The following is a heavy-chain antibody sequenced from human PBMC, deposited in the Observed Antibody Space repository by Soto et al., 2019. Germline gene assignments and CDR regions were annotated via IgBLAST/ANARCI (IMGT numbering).Heavy chain of an antibody. Sequence: ASVKVSCKASGYTFTNYGVSWVRQAPGQGLEWMGWNSAYNGNTKYAQKLQGRVTMTTDTSTSTAYMELRSLRSDDTAVYYCARVSSYYYDSSGYSDYWGQGTLVTVSS. J-gene: IGHJ4*02. CDR2: NSAYNGNT. CDR1: GYTFTNYG. CDR3: ARVSSYYYDSSGYSDY. D-gene: IGHD3-22*01. V-gene: IGHV1-18*01.